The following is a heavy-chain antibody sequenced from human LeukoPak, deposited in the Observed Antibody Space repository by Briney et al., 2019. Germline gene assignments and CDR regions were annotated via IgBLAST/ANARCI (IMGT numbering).Heavy chain of an antibody. V-gene: IGHV4-38-2*02. CDR3: ARDPNYGDYDY. CDR1: GYSISSGYY. CDR2: IYHSGST. Sequence: SETLSLTCTVSGYSISSGYYWGWIRQPPGKGLEWIGSIYHSGSTYYNPSLKSRVTISVDTSKNQFSPKLSSVTAADTAVYYCARDPNYGDYDYWGQGTLVTVSS. J-gene: IGHJ4*02. D-gene: IGHD4-17*01.